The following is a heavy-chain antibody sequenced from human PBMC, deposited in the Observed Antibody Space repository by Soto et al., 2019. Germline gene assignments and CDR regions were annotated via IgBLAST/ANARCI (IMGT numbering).Heavy chain of an antibody. CDR2: IHYSGST. D-gene: IGHD3-10*01. Sequence: SETLSLTCSVSGASISIGTDYWGWIRQPPGKGLEWIGNIHYSGSTYYNPSLKSRVNISVDTSKNQFSLKLSSVTAADTAMYYCATLRGLGEISPYIDYWGQGRMVTVSS. V-gene: IGHV4-39*01. J-gene: IGHJ4*02. CDR1: GASISIGTDY. CDR3: ATLRGLGEISPYIDY.